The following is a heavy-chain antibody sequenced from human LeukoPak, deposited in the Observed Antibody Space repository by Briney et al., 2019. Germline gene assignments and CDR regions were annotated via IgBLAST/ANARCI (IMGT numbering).Heavy chain of an antibody. Sequence: ASVKVSCKASGYTFTRYTINWVRLAPGQGLEWMGWINAYNGNTNYAQKLQGRVTMTTDTSTSTAYMELRILRSDDTAVYYCARGGYYDVLSGHTPYGIDVWGRGTTVTVSS. V-gene: IGHV1-18*01. CDR2: INAYNGNT. D-gene: IGHD3-3*01. J-gene: IGHJ6*02. CDR1: GYTFTRYT. CDR3: ARGGYYDVLSGHTPYGIDV.